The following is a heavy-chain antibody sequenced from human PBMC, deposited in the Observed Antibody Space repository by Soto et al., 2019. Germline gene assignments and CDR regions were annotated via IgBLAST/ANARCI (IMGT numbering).Heavy chain of an antibody. CDR2: IYYSGST. Sequence: SETLSLTCTVSGGSISSGGYYWSWIRQHPGKGLEWIGYIYYSGSTYYNPSLKSRVTISVDTSKNQFSLKLSSVTAADTAVYYCARDRLELAAAGTPDLFYPSAQRTPVPVSS. CDR1: GGSISSGGYY. J-gene: IGHJ5*02. D-gene: IGHD6-13*01. CDR3: ARDRLELAAAGTPDLFYP. V-gene: IGHV4-31*03.